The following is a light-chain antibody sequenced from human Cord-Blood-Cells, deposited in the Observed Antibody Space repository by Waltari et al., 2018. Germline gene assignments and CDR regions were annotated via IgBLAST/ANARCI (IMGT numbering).Light chain of an antibody. CDR3: CSYAGSSPHVV. Sequence: QSALTQPASVSGSPGQSITISCTGTSRDVGSYNLVPWYQQHPGKAPKLMLYEGSKRPSGVSNRFSGSKSGNTASLTISGLQAEDEADYYCCSYAGSSPHVVFGGGTKLTVL. V-gene: IGLV2-23*01. CDR2: EGS. CDR1: SRDVGSYNL. J-gene: IGLJ2*01.